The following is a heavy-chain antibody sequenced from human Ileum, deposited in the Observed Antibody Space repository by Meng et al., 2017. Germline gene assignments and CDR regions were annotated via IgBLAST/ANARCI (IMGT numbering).Heavy chain of an antibody. CDR2: IYYSGTT. CDR1: GGSISSDGYY. CDR3: AREPPAAAGTGADY. D-gene: IGHD6-13*01. V-gene: IGHV4-31*03. Sequence: QVQLQESGPGLGKPSQTRSRTGTVTGGSISSDGYYWSWIRQHPGKGLEWIGYIYYSGTTYYNPSLKSRVTISVDTSKNQFSLKLSSVTAADTAVYYCAREPPAAAGTGADYWGQGTLVTVSS. J-gene: IGHJ4*02.